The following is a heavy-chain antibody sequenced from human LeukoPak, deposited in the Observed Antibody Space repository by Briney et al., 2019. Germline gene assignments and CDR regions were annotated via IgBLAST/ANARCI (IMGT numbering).Heavy chain of an antibody. CDR3: ARAANWNDGGFDY. J-gene: IGHJ4*02. CDR2: ISYDGSNK. D-gene: IGHD1-1*01. Sequence: PRRSLRLSCAASGFTFSSYVIHWVRQAPGKGLEWVAVISYDGSNKYYADSVKGRFTISRDNSKNTVYLQMDSLRAEDTAVHYCARAANWNDGGFDYWGQGTLVTVSS. V-gene: IGHV3-30*04. CDR1: GFTFSSYV.